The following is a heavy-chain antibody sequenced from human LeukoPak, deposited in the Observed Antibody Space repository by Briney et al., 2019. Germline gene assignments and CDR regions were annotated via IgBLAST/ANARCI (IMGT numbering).Heavy chain of an antibody. CDR2: ISSRGSIK. D-gene: IGHD3-9*01. Sequence: GGSLRLSCAASGGIINTFEMNWVRQAPGKGLEWVSYISSRGSIKYYADSVKGRFTISRDNTKNSLFLQMNSPRAEDTAVYYSAGVMGYFDGRGPDYRPPPFDFWGQGILVTVSS. J-gene: IGHJ4*02. CDR1: GGIINTFE. V-gene: IGHV3-48*03. CDR3: AGVMGYFDGRGPDYRPPPFDF.